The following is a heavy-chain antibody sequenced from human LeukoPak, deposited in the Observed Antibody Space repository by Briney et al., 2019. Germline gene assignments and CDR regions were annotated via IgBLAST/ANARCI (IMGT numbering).Heavy chain of an antibody. CDR3: ARRPSKYYDILTGYYRSEFDY. D-gene: IGHD3-9*01. CDR1: GYTFTSYD. J-gene: IGHJ4*02. Sequence: ASVTVSCKASGYTFTSYDINWVRQATGQGLEWMGWMNPNSGNTGYAQKFQGRVTMTRNTSISTAYMELSSLRSEDTAVYYCARRPSKYYDILTGYYRSEFDYWGQGTLVTVSS. CDR2: MNPNSGNT. V-gene: IGHV1-8*01.